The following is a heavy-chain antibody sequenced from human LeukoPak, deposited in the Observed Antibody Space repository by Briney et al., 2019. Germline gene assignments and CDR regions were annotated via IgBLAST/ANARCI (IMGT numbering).Heavy chain of an antibody. D-gene: IGHD3-10*01. Sequence: SETLSLTCTVSGGSITGYYWSWIRQPPGKALEWIGYIYYSGSTYYNPSLKSRVTISVDTSKNQFSLRLSCVTAADTAVYYCARAGGRVDYWGQGTLVTVSS. CDR1: GGSITGYY. J-gene: IGHJ4*02. V-gene: IGHV4-59*01. CDR2: IYYSGST. CDR3: ARAGGRVDY.